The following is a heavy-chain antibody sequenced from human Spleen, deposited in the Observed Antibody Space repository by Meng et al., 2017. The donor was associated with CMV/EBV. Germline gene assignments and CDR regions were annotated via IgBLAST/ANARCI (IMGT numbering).Heavy chain of an antibody. CDR1: GGSISSSSYY. CDR3: ARDRLAAAGLYNWFDP. V-gene: IGHV4-39*07. D-gene: IGHD6-13*01. Sequence: ESLKISCTVSGGSISSSSYYWGWIRQPPGKGLEWIGSIYYSGSTYYNPSLKSRVTISVDTSKNQFSLKLSSVTAADTAVYYCARDRLAAAGLYNWFDPWGQGTLVTVSS. CDR2: IYYSGST. J-gene: IGHJ5*02.